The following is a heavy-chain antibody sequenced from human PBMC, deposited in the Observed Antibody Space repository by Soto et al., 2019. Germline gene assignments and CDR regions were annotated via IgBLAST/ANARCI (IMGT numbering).Heavy chain of an antibody. D-gene: IGHD3-10*01. CDR1: GFTFSSYS. J-gene: IGHJ6*04. Sequence: EVQLVESGGGLVKPGGSLRLSCAASGFTFSSYSMNWVRQAPGKGLEWVSSISSSSSYIYYADSVKGRFTISRDNAKNSLYLQMNSLRAEDTAVYYCARQGSMVRGVRWMDVWGKGTTVTVSS. CDR2: ISSSSSYI. V-gene: IGHV3-21*01. CDR3: ARQGSMVRGVRWMDV.